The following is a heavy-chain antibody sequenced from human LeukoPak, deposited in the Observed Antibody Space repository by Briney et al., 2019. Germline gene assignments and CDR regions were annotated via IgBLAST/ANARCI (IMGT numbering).Heavy chain of an antibody. J-gene: IGHJ4*02. CDR2: MNPNNGNT. Sequence: GASVEVSCKASGYTFTGYDINWLRQATGQGLEWMGWMNPNNGNTGYAQKFQGRVTMTRNTSISTAYMELSSLRSEDTAVYYCARALSGCVLCFDYWGQGTLVTVSS. V-gene: IGHV1-8*01. D-gene: IGHD6-19*01. CDR3: ARALSGCVLCFDY. CDR1: GYTFTGYD.